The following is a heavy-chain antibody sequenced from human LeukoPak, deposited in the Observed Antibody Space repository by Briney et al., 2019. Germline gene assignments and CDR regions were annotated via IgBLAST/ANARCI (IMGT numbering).Heavy chain of an antibody. CDR1: GGSINSNTYY. CDR2: VYSSGST. CDR3: ARRSRSGFFDY. D-gene: IGHD3-10*01. V-gene: IGHV4-39*01. J-gene: IGHJ4*02. Sequence: SETLSLTCAVSGGSINSNTYYWGWIRQPPGKGLEWIGSVYSSGSTYYNPSLKSRVAISVDTSKNQFSLRLSSVTAPDTAVYYCARRSRSGFFDYWGQGTLVTVSS.